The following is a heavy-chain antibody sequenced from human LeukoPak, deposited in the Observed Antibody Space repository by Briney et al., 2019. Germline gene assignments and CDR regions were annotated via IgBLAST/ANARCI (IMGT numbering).Heavy chain of an antibody. CDR2: IYYSGST. CDR1: GGSISRYY. D-gene: IGHD1-20*01. V-gene: IGHV4-59*01. J-gene: IGHJ3*02. CDR3: ARELYDWNGRRHAIDI. Sequence: SETLSLTCTVSGGSISRYYWSWVRQPPGKGLEYIGNIYYSGSTNYNPSLKSRVTISLDTSRSQFSLKLTSVTAADTAVYYCARELYDWNGRRHAIDIWGQGTMVTVSS.